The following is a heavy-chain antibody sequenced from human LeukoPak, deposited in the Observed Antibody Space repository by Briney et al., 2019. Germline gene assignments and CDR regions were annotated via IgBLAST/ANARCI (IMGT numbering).Heavy chain of an antibody. CDR1: GYTLTELS. Sequence: GASVKVSCKVSGYTLTELSMHWVRQAPGKGLEWMGGFDPEDGETIYAQKFQGRVTMTEDTSTDTAYMELSSLRSEDTAVYYCATAGKFDGYLPHFDYWGQGTLVTVSS. CDR2: FDPEDGET. V-gene: IGHV1-24*01. CDR3: ATAGKFDGYLPHFDY. J-gene: IGHJ4*02. D-gene: IGHD3-16*02.